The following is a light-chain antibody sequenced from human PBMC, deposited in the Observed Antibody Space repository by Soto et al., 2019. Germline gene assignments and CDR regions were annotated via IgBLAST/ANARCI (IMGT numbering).Light chain of an antibody. V-gene: IGKV3-15*01. CDR1: QSVNSN. J-gene: IGKJ4*01. CDR3: QQYNDWPRT. Sequence: EIVMTQSPGTLSVSPGERATLSCRASQSVNSNLAWYQQKPGQAPRILIYGASTRATAIPARFSGSGSGTKFTLTISSLQSEDFAVYYCQQYNDWPRTFGGGTKVEIK. CDR2: GAS.